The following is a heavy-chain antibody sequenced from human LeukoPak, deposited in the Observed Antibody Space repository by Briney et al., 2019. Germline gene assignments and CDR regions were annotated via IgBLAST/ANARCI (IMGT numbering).Heavy chain of an antibody. Sequence: GGSLKLSCAASGFSFSSYAMSWVRHPPGKGLGWVSSISISGDNTYYAESVKGRSTISRDNSKNTVFLQMNSLRAEDTAVFYCAKRSGYTTGWFFDFWGQGTLVTVSS. CDR2: ISISGDNT. J-gene: IGHJ4*02. D-gene: IGHD6-19*01. V-gene: IGHV3-23*01. CDR1: GFSFSSYA. CDR3: AKRSGYTTGWFFDF.